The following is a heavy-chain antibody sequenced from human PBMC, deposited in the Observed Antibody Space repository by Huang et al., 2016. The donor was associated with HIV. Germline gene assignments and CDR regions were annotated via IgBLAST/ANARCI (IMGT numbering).Heavy chain of an antibody. J-gene: IGHJ3*02. CDR3: ARHMDCSSSSCLAGGHERGPFDM. V-gene: IGHV4-39*01. CDR1: GGSISSSSYY. D-gene: IGHD2-2*01. CDR2: IYYSGST. Sequence: QLQLQESGPGLVKPSETLSLTCSVSGGSISSSSYYWGWIRQPPGKGREWIGSIYYSGSTFDNPSLKSRVTISVDTSKNQFSLRMSSVTAADTSVYYCARHMDCSSSSCLAGGHERGPFDMWGQGTMVTVSS.